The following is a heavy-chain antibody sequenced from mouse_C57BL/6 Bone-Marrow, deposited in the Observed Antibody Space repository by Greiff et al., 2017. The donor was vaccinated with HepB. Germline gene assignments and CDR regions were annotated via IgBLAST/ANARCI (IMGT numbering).Heavy chain of an antibody. Sequence: VQLKESGPGLVKPSQSLSLTCSVTGYSITSGYYWNWIRQFPGNKLEWMGYISYDGSNNYNPSLKNRISITRDTSKNQFFLKLNSVTTEDTATYYCAREGVYYDWWGQGTTLTVSS. CDR3: AREGVYYDW. CDR2: ISYDGSN. CDR1: GYSITSGYY. J-gene: IGHJ2*01. V-gene: IGHV3-6*01.